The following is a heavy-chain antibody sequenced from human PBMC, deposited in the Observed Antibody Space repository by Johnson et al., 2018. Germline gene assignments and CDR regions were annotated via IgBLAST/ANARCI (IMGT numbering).Heavy chain of an antibody. CDR2: ISGSGGST. J-gene: IGHJ1*01. D-gene: IGHD1-26*01. CDR1: GFTFSSYG. V-gene: IGHV3-23*04. Sequence: EVQLVETGGGVVQPGRSLRLSCAASGFTFSSYGMHWVRQAPGKGLEWVSAISGSGGSTYYADSVKGRFTISRDNSKNTLYLQMNSLRAEDTAVYYCAKVSAYSGSYRAEYFQHWGQGTLVTVSS. CDR3: AKVSAYSGSYRAEYFQH.